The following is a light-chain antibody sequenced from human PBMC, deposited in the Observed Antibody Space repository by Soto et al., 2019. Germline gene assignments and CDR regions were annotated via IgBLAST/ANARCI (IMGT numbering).Light chain of an antibody. J-gene: IGLJ1*01. CDR3: TSFTTSTTDV. Sequence: HSALTQPPSVSGSPGQSVAVSCTGSSSDVGSYNRVSWYQQPPGAAPKLIIYEVNNRPSGVPDRFSGSKSGNTASLTISGRRAEDEADYYCTSFTTSTTDVFGTGTKLTVL. CDR2: EVN. V-gene: IGLV2-18*02. CDR1: SSDVGSYNR.